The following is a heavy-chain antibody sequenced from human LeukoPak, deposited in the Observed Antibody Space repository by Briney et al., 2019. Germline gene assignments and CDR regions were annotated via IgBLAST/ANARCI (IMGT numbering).Heavy chain of an antibody. D-gene: IGHD2-8*01. V-gene: IGHV4-39*01. J-gene: IGHJ4*02. CDR3: ARQERYWSNVVCLKHFDY. CDR1: RASIISSIYY. CDR2: LYYSGST. Sequence: SKTLSLTCTFSRASIISSIYYWSGLRQPPGKGVEGMGSLYYSGSTYYNPSLKSRVTISVDTSKNQFSLKPSSVTAADTAVYYCARQERYWSNVVCLKHFDYWGRGTLVTVSS.